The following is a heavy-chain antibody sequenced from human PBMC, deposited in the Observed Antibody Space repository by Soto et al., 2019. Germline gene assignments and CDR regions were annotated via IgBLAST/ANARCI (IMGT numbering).Heavy chain of an antibody. D-gene: IGHD6-13*01. V-gene: IGHV1-2*02. J-gene: IGHJ6*02. CDR3: ARVIAAAGSGAYYYYGTDV. Sequence: ASVKVSCKASGYTFTGYYMHWVRQAPGQGLEWMGWINPNSGGTNYAQKFQGRVTMTRDTSISTAYMELSRLRSDDTAVYYCARVIAAAGSGAYYYYGTDVWGQGTTGTVS. CDR2: INPNSGGT. CDR1: GYTFTGYY.